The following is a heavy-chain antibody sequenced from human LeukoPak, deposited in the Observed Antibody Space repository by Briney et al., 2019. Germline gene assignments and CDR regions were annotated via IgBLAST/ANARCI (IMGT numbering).Heavy chain of an antibody. CDR3: ARIDYATFDC. CDR1: GGSINSYY. CDR2: IYYSGST. V-gene: IGHV4-59*01. Sequence: SETLSLTCTVSGGSINSYYWSWIRQPPGRGLEWIGDIYYSGSTIYNPSLKSRVTISVDTSKNQFSLNLRSVTAADTAVYYCARIDYATFDCWGPGTLVTVPS. J-gene: IGHJ4*02. D-gene: IGHD3-16*01.